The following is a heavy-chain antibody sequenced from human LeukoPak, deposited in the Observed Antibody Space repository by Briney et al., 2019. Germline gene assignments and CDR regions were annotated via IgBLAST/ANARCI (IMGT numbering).Heavy chain of an antibody. CDR2: IYHSGST. Sequence: SETLSLTCTVSGYSISSGYYWGWIRQPPGKGLEWIGSIYHSGSTYYNPSLKSRVTISVDTSKNQFSLKLSSVTAADTAVYYCERAYSGSYLNWGQGTLVTVSS. V-gene: IGHV4-38-2*02. CDR3: ERAYSGSYLN. D-gene: IGHD1-26*01. J-gene: IGHJ4*02. CDR1: GYSISSGYY.